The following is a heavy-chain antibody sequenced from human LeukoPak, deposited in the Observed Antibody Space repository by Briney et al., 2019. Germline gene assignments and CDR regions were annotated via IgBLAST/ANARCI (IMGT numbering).Heavy chain of an antibody. V-gene: IGHV4-39*07. J-gene: IGHJ4*02. Sequence: SETLSLTCTVSGGSISSSSYYWGWIRQPPGKGLEWIGNIYYSGSTYYNPSLKSRVAISVDTSKNQFSLKLSSVTAADTAVYYCARVRGVITGEGFDYWGQGALVTVSS. CDR3: ARVRGVITGEGFDY. CDR2: IYYSGST. CDR1: GGSISSSSYY. D-gene: IGHD3-10*01.